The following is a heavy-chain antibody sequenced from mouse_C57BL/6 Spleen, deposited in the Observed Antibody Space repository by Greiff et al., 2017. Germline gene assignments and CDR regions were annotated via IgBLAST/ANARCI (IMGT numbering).Heavy chain of an antibody. CDR2: IYPYNGVS. V-gene: IGHV1-31*01. CDR1: GYSFTGYY. J-gene: IGHJ3*01. CDR3: AREGKGIRFAY. Sequence: EVQLQQPGPELVKPGASVKISCKASGYSFTGYYMHWVKQSHGHILDWIGYIYPYNGVSSYNQKFKGKATLTVDKSSSTTYMELRSLTSEDSADYYCAREGKGIRFAYWGQGTLVTVSA.